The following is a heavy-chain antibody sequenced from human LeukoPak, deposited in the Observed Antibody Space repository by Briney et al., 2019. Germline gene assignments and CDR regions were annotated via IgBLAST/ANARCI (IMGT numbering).Heavy chain of an antibody. V-gene: IGHV3-15*01. CDR3: TTDRGFDP. CDR1: GLTVSSNC. J-gene: IGHJ5*02. CDR2: IKSKTDGGTT. Sequence: GGSLRLSCAASGLTVSSNCMSWVRQAPGKGLEWVGRIKSKTDGGTTDYAAPVKGRFTISRDDSKNTLYLQMNSLKTEDTAVYYCTTDRGFDPWGQGTLVTVSS. D-gene: IGHD5-24*01.